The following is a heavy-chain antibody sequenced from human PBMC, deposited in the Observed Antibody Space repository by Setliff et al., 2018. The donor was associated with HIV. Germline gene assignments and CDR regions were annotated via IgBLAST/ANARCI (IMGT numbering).Heavy chain of an antibody. Sequence: PSETLSLTCTVSGYSISSGYYWGWIRQPPGKGLEWIGSIYHSGSTYYNPSLKSRVTISVDTSKNQFSLKLSSVTAADTAVYYCARDSLTGTTPAFDYWGQGTLGAVAS. CDR3: ARDSLTGTTPAFDY. V-gene: IGHV4-38-2*02. J-gene: IGHJ4*02. D-gene: IGHD1-1*01. CDR2: IYHSGST. CDR1: GYSISSGYY.